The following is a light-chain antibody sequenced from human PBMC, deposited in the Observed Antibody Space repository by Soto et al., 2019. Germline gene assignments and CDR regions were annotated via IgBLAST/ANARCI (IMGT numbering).Light chain of an antibody. V-gene: IGKV3-11*01. CDR3: QQRSNWLRT. CDR2: GAS. Sequence: DIVMTQSPSTLSVAPGERVTFSCRASQGVSRKLAWYQHKPGQAPRLLISGASTGATGIPARFSGSGSGTDFTLIIISLEHADFAVYYCQQRSNWLRTFGQGTKVDNK. CDR1: QGVSRK. J-gene: IGKJ1*01.